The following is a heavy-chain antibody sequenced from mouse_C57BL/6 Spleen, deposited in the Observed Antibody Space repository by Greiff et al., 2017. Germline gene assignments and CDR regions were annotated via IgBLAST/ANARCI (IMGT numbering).Heavy chain of an antibody. CDR1: GYSITSGYY. J-gene: IGHJ1*03. CDR3: ARALYYYGSRNLDWYFDV. CDR2: ISYDGSN. V-gene: IGHV3-6*01. Sequence: LQESGPGLVKPSQSLSLTCSVTGYSITSGYYWNWIRQFPGNKLEWMGYISYDGSNNYNPSLKNRISITRDTSKNQFFLKLNSVTTEDTATYCCARALYYYGSRNLDWYFDVWGTGTTVTVSS. D-gene: IGHD1-1*01.